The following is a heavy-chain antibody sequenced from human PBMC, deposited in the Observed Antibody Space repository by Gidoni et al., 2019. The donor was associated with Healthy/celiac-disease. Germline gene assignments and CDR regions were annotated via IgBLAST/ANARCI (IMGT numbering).Heavy chain of an antibody. CDR2: IIPILGIA. Sequence: QVQLVQSGAEVKKPGSSVKVSCKASGGTFSSYTISWVRQAPGQGLEWMGRIIPILGIANYAQKFQGRVTITADKSTSTAYMELSSLRSEDTAVYYCARMRGVSDYLAPGGGSYYYYGMDVRGQGTTVTVSS. V-gene: IGHV1-69*02. CDR1: GGTFSSYT. J-gene: IGHJ6*02. D-gene: IGHD4-17*01. CDR3: ARMRGVSDYLAPGGGSYYYYGMDV.